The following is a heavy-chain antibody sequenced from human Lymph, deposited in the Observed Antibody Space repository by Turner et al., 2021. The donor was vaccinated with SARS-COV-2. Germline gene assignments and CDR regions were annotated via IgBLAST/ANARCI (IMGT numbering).Heavy chain of an antibody. Sequence: EVQLVESGGGVVKPGGSLRLSCAASGFTFSSYSMNWVRQAPGKGLEWVSSISSSSSYIYYADSVKGRFTISRDNAKNSLYLQMNSLRAEDTAVYYCARGDYGDYGTVYFDYWGQGTLVTVSS. CDR3: ARGDYGDYGTVYFDY. V-gene: IGHV3-21*01. J-gene: IGHJ4*02. CDR1: GFTFSSYS. D-gene: IGHD4-17*01. CDR2: ISSSSSYI.